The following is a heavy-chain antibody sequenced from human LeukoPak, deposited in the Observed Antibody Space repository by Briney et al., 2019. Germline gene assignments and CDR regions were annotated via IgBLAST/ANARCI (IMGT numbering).Heavy chain of an antibody. V-gene: IGHV3-9*01. CDR1: GFTFDDYA. J-gene: IGHJ6*02. D-gene: IGHD6-19*01. CDR2: ISWDSRNT. Sequence: GGSLRVSCAASGFTFDDYAMFWVRQAPGKGLEWVSGISWDSRNTGYAASVKGRFTTSRDNGKNSLYLQMNSLRPDDTALYYCARGNRDTSGFYFYYGMDVWGPGSTVTVSS. CDR3: ARGNRDTSGFYFYYGMDV.